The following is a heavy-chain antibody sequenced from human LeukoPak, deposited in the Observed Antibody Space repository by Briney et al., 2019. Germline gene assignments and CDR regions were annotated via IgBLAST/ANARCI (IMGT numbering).Heavy chain of an antibody. CDR2: IYYSGST. CDR1: GGSLSGNY. J-gene: IGHJ4*02. V-gene: IGHV4-59*01. D-gene: IGHD6-19*01. Sequence: KPSETLSLTCAVSGGSLSGNYWSWIRQPPGKGLEWIGYIYYSGSTNYNPSLKSRVIISVDTSKNQFSLKLSSVTAADTAVYYCASFSTVAGFDYWGQGTLVTVSS. CDR3: ASFSTVAGFDY.